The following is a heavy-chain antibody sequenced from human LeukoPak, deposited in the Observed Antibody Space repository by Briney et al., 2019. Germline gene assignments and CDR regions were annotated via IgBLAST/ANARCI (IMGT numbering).Heavy chain of an antibody. CDR3: AKGKYYYDSSGYWQFDY. CDR1: GFTFSSYS. D-gene: IGHD3-22*01. J-gene: IGHJ4*02. CDR2: ISSSSSYI. Sequence: GGSLRLSCAASGFTFSSYSMNWVRQAPGKGLEWVSSISSSSSYIYYADSVKGRFTISRDNAKNSLYLQMNSLRAEDTAVYYCAKGKYYYDSSGYWQFDYWGQGTLVTVSS. V-gene: IGHV3-21*04.